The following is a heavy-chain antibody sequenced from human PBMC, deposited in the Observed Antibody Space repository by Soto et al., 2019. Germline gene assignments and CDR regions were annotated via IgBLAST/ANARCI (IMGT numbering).Heavy chain of an antibody. CDR2: ISGSGGST. J-gene: IGHJ5*02. D-gene: IGHD2-15*01. Sequence: EVQLLESGGGWVQPGGSLRLSCAASGFTFSSYAMSWVRQAPGKGLEWVSAISGSGGSTYYADSVKGRFTISRDNSKNTLYLQMNSVRAEDTAVYYCAKGPGRYCSGGSCYSGWFDPWGQGTLVTVSS. CDR3: AKGPGRYCSGGSCYSGWFDP. CDR1: GFTFSSYA. V-gene: IGHV3-23*01.